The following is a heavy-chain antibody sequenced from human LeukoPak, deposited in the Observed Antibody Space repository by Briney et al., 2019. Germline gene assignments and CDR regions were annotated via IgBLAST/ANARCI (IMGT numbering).Heavy chain of an antibody. CDR1: GGSISSYY. Sequence: SETLSLTCTVSGGSISSYYWSWIRQPPGKGLEWIGYIYYSGSTNYNPSLKSRVTISVDTSKNQFSLKLSSVTAADTAVYYCARDCNYGDYYYGMDVWGKGTTVTVSS. J-gene: IGHJ6*04. CDR2: IYYSGST. CDR3: ARDCNYGDYYYGMDV. D-gene: IGHD4-17*01. V-gene: IGHV4-59*01.